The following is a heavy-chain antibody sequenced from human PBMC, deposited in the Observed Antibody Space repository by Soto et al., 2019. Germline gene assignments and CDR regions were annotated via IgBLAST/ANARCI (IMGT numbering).Heavy chain of an antibody. CDR2: ISPSGSST. V-gene: IGHV1-46*03. J-gene: IGHJ4*02. CDR1: GYIFTNYY. Sequence: QVQLVQSGAEVKKPGASVKVSCKASGYIFTNYYMHWVRQAPGQGLEWMGIISPSGSSTTYAQKFQDRVTMARDTSTSTVYMELSSLRSEDTAVYYCAREVGATDYWGQGTLVTVSS. D-gene: IGHD1-26*01. CDR3: AREVGATDY.